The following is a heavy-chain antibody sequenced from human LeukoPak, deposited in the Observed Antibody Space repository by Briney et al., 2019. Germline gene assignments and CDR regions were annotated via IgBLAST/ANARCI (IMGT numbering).Heavy chain of an antibody. V-gene: IGHV4-39*01. CDR2: IYYSGST. Sequence: SETLSLTCTVSGGSISSSSYYWGWIRQPPGKGLEWIGSIYYSGSTYYNPSLKSRVTISVDTSKNQFSLKLSSVTAADTAVYYCARHGGSGQTFDYWGQGTLVTVSS. D-gene: IGHD2-15*01. J-gene: IGHJ4*02. CDR1: GGSISSSSYY. CDR3: ARHGGSGQTFDY.